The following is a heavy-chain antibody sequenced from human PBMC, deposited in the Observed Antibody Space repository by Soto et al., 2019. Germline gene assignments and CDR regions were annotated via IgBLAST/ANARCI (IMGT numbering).Heavy chain of an antibody. CDR1: GGSISSGGYS. CDR2: IYHSGST. V-gene: IGHV4-30-2*01. D-gene: IGHD6-13*01. CDR3: AREPNGYSSSRAFDY. J-gene: IGHJ4*02. Sequence: PSETLSLTCAVSGGSISSGGYSWSWIRQPPGKGLEWIGYIYHSGSTYYNPSLKSRVTISVDRSKNQFSLKLSSVTAADTAVYYCAREPNGYSSSRAFDYWGQGTLVTVSS.